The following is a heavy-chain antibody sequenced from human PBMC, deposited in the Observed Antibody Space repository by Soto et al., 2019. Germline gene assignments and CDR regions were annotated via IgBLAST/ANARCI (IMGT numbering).Heavy chain of an antibody. Sequence: QVQLQESGPGLVKPSQTLSLTCTVSGASIRSGDYYWSWIRQLPGRRLEWIGYIYYSGSTHYNPSLQSRVSISVDTSMNQFSLNMRSVTAADTAVYFCARVTIFGVVNNWFDPWGQGTLVTVSS. CDR3: ARVTIFGVVNNWFDP. CDR2: IYYSGST. CDR1: GASIRSGDYY. D-gene: IGHD3-3*01. V-gene: IGHV4-31*03. J-gene: IGHJ5*02.